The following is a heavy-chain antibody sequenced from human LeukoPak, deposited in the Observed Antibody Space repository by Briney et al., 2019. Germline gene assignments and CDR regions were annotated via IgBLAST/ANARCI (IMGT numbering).Heavy chain of an antibody. CDR1: GFTFDTYA. CDR3: ARGRSGWYQYYYGMDV. Sequence: GGSLRLSCAASGFTFDTYAMSWVRQAPGKGLEWVSHITAGGATTFYSDSVKGRFTISRDNSKNTLYLQMNSLRAEDTAVYYCARGRSGWYQYYYGMDVWGQGTTVTVSS. V-gene: IGHV3-23*01. D-gene: IGHD6-19*01. CDR2: ITAGGATT. J-gene: IGHJ6*02.